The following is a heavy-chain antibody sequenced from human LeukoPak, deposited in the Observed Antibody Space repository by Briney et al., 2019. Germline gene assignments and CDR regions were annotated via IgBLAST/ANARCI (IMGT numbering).Heavy chain of an antibody. Sequence: SETLSLTCTVSGGSISTYYWSWIRQPPGKGLEWVGYIYYSGSINYNPSLKSRVTISVDTSKNQFSLKLISVTAADTAVYYCARSRGYSYGTTFLNYWGQGTLVTVSS. D-gene: IGHD5-18*01. V-gene: IGHV4-59*08. CDR1: GGSISTYY. CDR2: IYYSGSI. J-gene: IGHJ4*02. CDR3: ARSRGYSYGTTFLNY.